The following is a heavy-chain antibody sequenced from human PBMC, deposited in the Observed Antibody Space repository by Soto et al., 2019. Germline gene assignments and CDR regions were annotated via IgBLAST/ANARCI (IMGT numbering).Heavy chain of an antibody. CDR3: AREDGSGYPAADY. J-gene: IGHJ4*02. D-gene: IGHD3-22*01. CDR1: GFTFSDYY. V-gene: IGHV3-11*06. Sequence: QVQLVESGGGLVKPGGSLRLSCAASGFTFSDYYMSWIRQAPGKGREWVSYISRSSRNTIYADSVKGRFTISRDNAQNSLYLHMNSLRAEDTGVYFCAREDGSGYPAADYWGQGTLVTVSS. CDR2: ISRSSRNT.